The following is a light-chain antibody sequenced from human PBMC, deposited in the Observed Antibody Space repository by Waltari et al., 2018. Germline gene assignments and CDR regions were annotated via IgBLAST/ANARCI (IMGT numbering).Light chain of an antibody. V-gene: IGLV3-25*03. J-gene: IGLJ2*01. CDR2: KDP. Sequence: SYELTQPPSVTVSPGQTARIACSGDALTDQYVHWYQQRPGRAPVVVIYKDPKRPSGIPGRFSGSSSGKTVTLTISGVQAEDESDYYCQSADSTGSDVVFGGGTKLTVL. CDR3: QSADSTGSDVV. CDR1: ALTDQY.